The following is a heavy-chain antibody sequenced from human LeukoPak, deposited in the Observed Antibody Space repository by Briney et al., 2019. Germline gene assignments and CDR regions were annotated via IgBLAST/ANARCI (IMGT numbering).Heavy chain of an antibody. CDR1: GGTFSSYA. J-gene: IGHJ4*02. CDR2: IIPILGIA. CDR3: ARDSEGYSSGWYLAY. D-gene: IGHD6-19*01. V-gene: IGHV1-69*04. Sequence: ASVKVSCKASGGTFSSYAISWVRQAPGQGLEWMGRIIPILGIANYAQKFQGRVTITADKSTSTAYMELSSLRSKDTAVYYCARDSEGYSSGWYLAYWGQGTLVTVSS.